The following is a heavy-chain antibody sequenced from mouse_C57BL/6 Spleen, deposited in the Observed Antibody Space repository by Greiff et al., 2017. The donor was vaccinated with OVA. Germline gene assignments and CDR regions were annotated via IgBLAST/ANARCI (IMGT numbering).Heavy chain of an antibody. D-gene: IGHD2-4*01. V-gene: IGHV5-16*01. CDR2: INYDGSST. J-gene: IGHJ4*01. Sequence: VQLVESEGGLVQPGSSMKLSCTASGFTFSDYYMAWVRQVPEKGLEWVANINYDGSSTYYLDSLQSRFIISRDNAKNILYLQMSSLKSEDTATYYCARDGGDYDDDMDYWGQGTSVTVSS. CDR1: GFTFSDYY. CDR3: ARDGGDYDDDMDY.